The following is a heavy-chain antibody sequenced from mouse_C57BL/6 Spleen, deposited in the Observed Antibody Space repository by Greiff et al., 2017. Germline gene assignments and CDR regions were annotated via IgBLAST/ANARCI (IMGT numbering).Heavy chain of an antibody. D-gene: IGHD2-5*01. CDR2: INYDGSN. V-gene: IGHV3-6*01. CDR1: GYSITSGYY. CDR3: ARHRYSNYFGY. Sequence: ESGPGLVKPSQSLSLTCSVTGYSITSGYYWNWIRQFPGNKLEWMGYINYDGSNKYNPSLKNRISITRDTSKNQFFLKLNSVTTEDTATYYCARHRYSNYFGYWGQGTTLPVSS. J-gene: IGHJ2*01.